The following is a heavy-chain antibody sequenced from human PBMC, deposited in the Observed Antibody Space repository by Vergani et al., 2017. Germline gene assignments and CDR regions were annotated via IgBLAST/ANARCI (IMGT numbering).Heavy chain of an antibody. V-gene: IGHV3-72*01. Sequence: EVQVVESGGGLVQPGGSLSLSCAASGFFFIDHYMDWVRQAPGKGLEWVGRIRNKANDYTTQYAASVKGRFTISRDDSKSIAYLQMNNLQTEDTAMYYCVRDQVTMLRGSDALDIWGQGTMVTVSS. J-gene: IGHJ3*02. CDR2: IRNKANDYTT. CDR1: GFFFIDHY. D-gene: IGHD3-10*01. CDR3: VRDQVTMLRGSDALDI.